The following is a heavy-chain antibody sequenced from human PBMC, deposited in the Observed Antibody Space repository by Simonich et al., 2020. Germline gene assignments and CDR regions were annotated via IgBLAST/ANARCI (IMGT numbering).Heavy chain of an antibody. V-gene: IGHV3-73*02. J-gene: IGHJ4*02. Sequence: EVQLVESGGGLVQPGGSLKLSCAASGFTFSVSAMHWVRQASGKGLEWVGRIRSKANSYATAYAASVKGRFTISRDDSKNTAYLHMNSLKTEDTAVYYCTRFDYYGSGSYYFDYWGQGTLVTVSS. CDR3: TRFDYYGSGSYYFDY. CDR1: GFTFSVSA. D-gene: IGHD3-10*01. CDR2: IRSKANSYAT.